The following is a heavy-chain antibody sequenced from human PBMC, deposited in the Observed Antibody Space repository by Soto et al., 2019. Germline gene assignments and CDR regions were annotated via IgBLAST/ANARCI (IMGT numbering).Heavy chain of an antibody. CDR2: ISGSGGST. J-gene: IGHJ6*02. CDR3: AKDKGGYRYGHYYYYGMDV. Sequence: EVQLLESGGGLVQPGGSLRLSCAASGFTFSSYAMSWVRQAPGKGLEWGSAISGSGGSTYYADSWKGRFTISRDNSNNTLHLQMSSLRSEETAVYYCAKDKGGYRYGHYYYYGMDVWGQGTTVTVSS. CDR1: GFTFSSYA. D-gene: IGHD5-18*01. V-gene: IGHV3-23*01.